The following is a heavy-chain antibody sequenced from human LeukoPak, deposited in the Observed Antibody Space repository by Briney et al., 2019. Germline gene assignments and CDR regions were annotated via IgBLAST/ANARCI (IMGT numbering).Heavy chain of an antibody. CDR2: IRSKTNDYAT. V-gene: IGHV3-73*01. J-gene: IGHJ4*02. Sequence: PGGSLRLSCAVSGFTFSGSAIHWVRQASGRGLEWVGRIRSKTNDYATAYAASVRGRFTVSRDDSETTLYLQMNSLRAEDTAVYYCAKGHGVGLWFGDRPGPFDYWGQGTLVTVSS. D-gene: IGHD3-10*01. CDR1: GFTFSGSA. CDR3: AKGHGVGLWFGDRPGPFDY.